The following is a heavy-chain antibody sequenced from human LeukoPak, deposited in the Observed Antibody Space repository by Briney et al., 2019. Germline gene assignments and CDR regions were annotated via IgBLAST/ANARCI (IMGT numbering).Heavy chain of an antibody. Sequence: QPGGSLRLSCAASGFTFSSYGIHWVRQAPGKGLQWVAFIRYDGSNKYYADSVKGRFTISRDNSKNTLYLQMNSLRAEDTAVYYCARVSESSTDYYGSGSYYMYFDYWGQGTLVTVSS. CDR1: GFTFSSYG. J-gene: IGHJ4*02. V-gene: IGHV3-30*02. CDR2: IRYDGSNK. CDR3: ARVSESSTDYYGSGSYYMYFDY. D-gene: IGHD3-10*01.